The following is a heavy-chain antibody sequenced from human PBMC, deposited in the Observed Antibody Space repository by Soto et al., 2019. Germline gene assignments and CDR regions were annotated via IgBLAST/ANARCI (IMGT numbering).Heavy chain of an antibody. CDR2: ISASNGNT. V-gene: IGHV1-18*04. CDR1: GYTFTSYG. CDR3: ARGGNYDFWSGSLFDY. D-gene: IGHD3-3*01. J-gene: IGHJ4*02. Sequence: QVQLVQSGAEVKKPGASVKVSCKASGYTFTSYGISWVRQAPGQGLEWMVWISASNGNTNYAPKLQGRVTITTDTSTSTVYIGLRSLRSDDTAVSYCARGGNYDFWSGSLFDYWGQGTLVTVAA.